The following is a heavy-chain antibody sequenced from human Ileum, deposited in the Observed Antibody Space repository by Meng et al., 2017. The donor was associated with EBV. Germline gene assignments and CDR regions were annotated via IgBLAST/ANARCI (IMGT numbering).Heavy chain of an antibody. V-gene: IGHV1-69*06. Sequence: QVQREQSGAEVKKPGSSGKVSCKASGGTLSTYSISWVRQAPGQGLEWMGGIIPISETTQYAQKFQGRVTIIADRSTNTVYMELSSLRSDDTAVYYCSRGGDSSGWYWYFDFWGQGTLVTVSS. J-gene: IGHJ4*02. D-gene: IGHD6-19*01. CDR1: GGTLSTYS. CDR3: SRGGDSSGWYWYFDF. CDR2: IIPISETT.